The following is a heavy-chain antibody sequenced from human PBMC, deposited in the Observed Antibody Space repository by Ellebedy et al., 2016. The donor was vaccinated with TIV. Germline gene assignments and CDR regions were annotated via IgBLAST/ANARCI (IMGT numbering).Heavy chain of an antibody. CDR2: IIPIFGTA. Sequence: ASSVKVSCKASGGILSRYAISWVRQAPRQGLEWMGGIIPIFGTANYAQRFQGRVTLTADESTSTAYMELSSLRSEDTAVYYCARDLTMVRCAYWGQGTLVTVSS. V-gene: IGHV1-69*13. CDR3: ARDLTMVRCAY. D-gene: IGHD3-10*01. CDR1: GGILSRYA. J-gene: IGHJ4*02.